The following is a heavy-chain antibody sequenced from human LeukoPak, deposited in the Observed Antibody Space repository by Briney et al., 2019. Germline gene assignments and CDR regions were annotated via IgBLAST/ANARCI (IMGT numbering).Heavy chain of an antibody. Sequence: PGGSLRLSCAASGFTFSSYSMNWVRQAPGKGLEWVSYISSGSNTIYYADSVKGRFTISRDNAKNSLFLQMNSLRAEDTAVYYCARTPSGYETDHYFDYWGQGTLVTVSS. CDR3: ARTPSGYETDHYFDY. D-gene: IGHD5-12*01. CDR2: ISSGSNTI. V-gene: IGHV3-48*01. J-gene: IGHJ4*02. CDR1: GFTFSSYS.